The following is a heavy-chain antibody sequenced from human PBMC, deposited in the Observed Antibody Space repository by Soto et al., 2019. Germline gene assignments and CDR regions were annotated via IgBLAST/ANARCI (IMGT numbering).Heavy chain of an antibody. CDR1: GYTFDRYG. Sequence: AASVKVSCKASGYTFDRYGISWVRQAPGQGLEWMGWISTYNGNTNYAQKLKGRVTMTTDTFTSTAYMELRSLTSDDTAVYYCAREGYCSSGSCALYSHEYFGMDVWGQGTTVTVS. CDR3: AREGYCSSGSCALYSHEYFGMDV. J-gene: IGHJ6*02. D-gene: IGHD2-15*01. CDR2: ISTYNGNT. V-gene: IGHV1-18*01.